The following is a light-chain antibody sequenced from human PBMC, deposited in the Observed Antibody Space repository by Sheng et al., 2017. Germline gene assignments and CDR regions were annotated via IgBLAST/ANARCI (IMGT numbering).Light chain of an antibody. CDR2: DAS. V-gene: IGKV1-33*01. J-gene: IGKJ5*01. CDR3: QQANSFPIT. CDR1: QDISNY. Sequence: DIQMTQSPSSLSASVGDRVTITCQASQDISNYLNWYQQKPGKAPKLLIYDASNLETGVPSRFSGSGSGTDFTFTISSLQPEDFATYYCQQANSFPITFGQWTRLEIK.